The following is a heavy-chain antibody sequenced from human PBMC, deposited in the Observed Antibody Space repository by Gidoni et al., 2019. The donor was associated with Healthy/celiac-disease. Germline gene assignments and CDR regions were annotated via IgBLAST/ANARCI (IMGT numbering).Heavy chain of an antibody. D-gene: IGHD3-10*01. J-gene: IGHJ3*02. Sequence: EVQLVESGGGLVQPGRSLRLSCAASGFTFDDYAMHWVRQAPGKGLEWVSGISWNSGSIGYADSVKGRFTISRDNAKNSLYLQMNSLRAEDTALYYCTKGSGSYLVCAFDIWGQGTMVTVSS. CDR3: TKGSGSYLVCAFDI. CDR1: GFTFDDYA. CDR2: ISWNSGSI. V-gene: IGHV3-9*01.